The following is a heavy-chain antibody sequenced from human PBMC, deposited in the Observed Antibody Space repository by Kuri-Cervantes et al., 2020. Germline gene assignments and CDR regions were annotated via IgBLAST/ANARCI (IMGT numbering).Heavy chain of an antibody. CDR3: ARGALGDTYTTGLEY. J-gene: IGHJ4*02. Sequence: ESLKISCAASGGSISSYSWSWIRQPAGKGLEWVARICRSGSTIYNPYFKSRVTITADTYKNQFSLQLRNRTAADTAVFYYARGALGDTYTTGLEYWGQGTLITVSS. V-gene: IGHV4-4*07. CDR1: GGSISSYS. CDR2: ICRSGST. D-gene: IGHD3-16*01.